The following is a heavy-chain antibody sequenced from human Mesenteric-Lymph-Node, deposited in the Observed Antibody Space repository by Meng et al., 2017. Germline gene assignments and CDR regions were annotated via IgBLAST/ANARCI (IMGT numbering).Heavy chain of an antibody. CDR1: GGSITSTSSY. D-gene: IGHD3-3*02. V-gene: IGHV4-39*07. Sequence: HRQGSGQGLVKPSETLSLTCTISGGSITSTSSYWGWVRQPPGKGLEWIGSIYYRGSTNYNPSLKSRISMSVDMSKNQFSLKVNSVTAADTAIYYCVISSHNWGQGTLVTVSS. CDR2: IYYRGST. CDR3: VISSHN. J-gene: IGHJ4*02.